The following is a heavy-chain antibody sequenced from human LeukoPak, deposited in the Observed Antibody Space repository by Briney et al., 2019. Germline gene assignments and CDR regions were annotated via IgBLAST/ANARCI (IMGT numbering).Heavy chain of an antibody. V-gene: IGHV1-2*02. CDR2: INPDSGDT. CDR1: GYTFNNYY. J-gene: IGHJ5*02. CDR3: TREARAGNWFDP. D-gene: IGHD5-12*01. Sequence: ASVKVSCKASGYTFNNYYIHWVRQAPGQGLEWMGWINPDSGDTNYAQKFQGRVTMTRDTSINTLYMKLSRLTYDDTAIFYCTREARAGNWFDPWGQGTLITVS.